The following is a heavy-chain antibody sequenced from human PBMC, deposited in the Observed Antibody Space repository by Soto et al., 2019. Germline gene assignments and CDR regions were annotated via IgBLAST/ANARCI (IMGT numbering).Heavy chain of an antibody. CDR2: LNQDGSEK. CDR1: GFTFSSYW. D-gene: IGHD6-13*01. J-gene: IGHJ6*02. V-gene: IGHV3-7*05. CDR3: ARRMVYSSAWYERLYGMDV. Sequence: EVQLVESGGGLVQPGGSLRLSCAASGFTFSSYWMSWVRQAPGKGLEWVANLNQDGSEKYYVDSVKGRFTISRDNAKDSLYLHMNRLRAEDTAVYYCARRMVYSSAWYERLYGMDVWGQGTTVTVSS.